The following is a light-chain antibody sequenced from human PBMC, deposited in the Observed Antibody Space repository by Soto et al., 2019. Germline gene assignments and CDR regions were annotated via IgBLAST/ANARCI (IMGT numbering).Light chain of an antibody. CDR3: SSYAGSNNFV. CDR1: SSNIGAGYA. V-gene: IGLV1-40*01. CDR2: GDT. J-gene: IGLJ1*01. Sequence: QSVLTQPPSVLGAPGQRVTISCTGSSSNIGAGYAVHWYQLLPGTSPKVLIYGDTNRPSGVPDRFSGSKSGTSASLAITGLQAEDEADYYCSSYAGSNNFVFGSGTKLTVL.